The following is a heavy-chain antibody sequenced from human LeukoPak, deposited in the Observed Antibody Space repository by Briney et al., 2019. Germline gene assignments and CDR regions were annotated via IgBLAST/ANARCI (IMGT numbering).Heavy chain of an antibody. CDR3: ARVRAMTGYYTYDAFDI. CDR1: GGSISSYY. CDR2: IYYSGST. D-gene: IGHD3/OR15-3a*01. Sequence: PSETLSLTCTVSGGSISSYYWSWIRQPPGKGLEWIGYIYYSGSTNYNPSLKSRVTISVDTSKNQFSLKLSSVTAADTAVYYCARVRAMTGYYTYDAFDIWGQGTMVTVSS. V-gene: IGHV4-59*01. J-gene: IGHJ3*02.